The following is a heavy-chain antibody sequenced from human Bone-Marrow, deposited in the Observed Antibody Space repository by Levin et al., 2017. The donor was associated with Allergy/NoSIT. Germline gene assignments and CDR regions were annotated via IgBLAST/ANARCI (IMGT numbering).Heavy chain of an antibody. CDR3: ARSESYFPYFDY. Sequence: GASVKVSCKASGFSFSTSVLQWVRQARGQRLEWIGWIVVGSGKTKYAQKFQETVTITTDMSTSTVYMELTSLRSEDTAVYYCARSESYFPYFDYWGQGTLVSVSS. V-gene: IGHV1-58*01. J-gene: IGHJ4*02. CDR1: GFSFSTSV. D-gene: IGHD3-10*01. CDR2: IVVGSGKT.